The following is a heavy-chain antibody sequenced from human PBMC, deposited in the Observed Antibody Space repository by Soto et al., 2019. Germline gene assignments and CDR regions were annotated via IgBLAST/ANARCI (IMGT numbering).Heavy chain of an antibody. CDR3: ARGWETVGTTTPFAY. V-gene: IGHV1-69*06. D-gene: IGHD1-26*01. Sequence: ASVKVSCKASGGTFSTHAISWVRQAPGQGLEWMGGIIPIFGTANYAQKFQGRVTITADKSTSTAYMEVRSLRSEDTAVYYCARGWETVGTTTPFAYWGQGTLVTVSS. CDR2: IIPIFGTA. CDR1: GGTFSTHA. J-gene: IGHJ4*02.